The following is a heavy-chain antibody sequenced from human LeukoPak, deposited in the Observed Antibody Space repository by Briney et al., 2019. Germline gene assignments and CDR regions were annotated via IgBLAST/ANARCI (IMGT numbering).Heavy chain of an antibody. CDR1: GFTFSSYE. Sequence: GGSLRLSCAASGFTFSSYEMNWVRQAPGKGLEWVSYISSSGSTIYYADSVKGRFTISRDNSKNTLYLQMNSLRAEDTAVYYCAKYYGGNVFGDAFDIWGQGTMVTVSS. J-gene: IGHJ3*02. CDR2: ISSSGSTI. D-gene: IGHD4-23*01. V-gene: IGHV3-48*03. CDR3: AKYYGGNVFGDAFDI.